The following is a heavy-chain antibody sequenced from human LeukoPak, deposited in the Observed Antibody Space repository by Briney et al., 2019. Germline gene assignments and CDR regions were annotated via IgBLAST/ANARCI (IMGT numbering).Heavy chain of an antibody. CDR3: ARGSAVPAATRVAAAGSFDY. J-gene: IGHJ4*02. Sequence: ASVKVSCKASGYTLTSYYMHWVRQAPGQGLEWMGIINPSAGTISYAQKFQGRVTMTRDTSTSTVYMELSSLRSEDTAVYYCARGSAVPAATRVAAAGSFDYWGQGTLVTVSS. CDR1: GYTLTSYY. CDR2: INPSAGTI. V-gene: IGHV1-46*01. D-gene: IGHD2-2*01.